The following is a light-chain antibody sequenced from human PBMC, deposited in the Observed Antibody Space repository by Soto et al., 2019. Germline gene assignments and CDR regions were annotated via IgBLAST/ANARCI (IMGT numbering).Light chain of an antibody. CDR1: SSDVGGYNY. V-gene: IGLV2-14*01. CDR2: EVS. CDR3: SSYTSRSTLDYV. J-gene: IGLJ1*01. Sequence: QSALTQPASVSGSPGQSNTISCTGTSSDVGGYNYVSWYQQHPGKAPKLMIYEVSNRPSGVSNRFSGSKSGNTASLTISGLQAEDEADYYCSSYTSRSTLDYVFGSGTQLTVL.